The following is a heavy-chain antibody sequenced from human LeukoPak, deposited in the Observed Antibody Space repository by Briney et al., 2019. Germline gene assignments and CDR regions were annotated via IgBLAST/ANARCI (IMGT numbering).Heavy chain of an antibody. Sequence: PKASVKVSCKASGYTFTSYYMHWVRQAPGQGLEWMGIINPSGGSTSYAQKFQGRVTMTRDTSTSTVYMELSSLRSEDTAVYYCARDDGPQWLVQQFDYWGQGTLVTVSS. V-gene: IGHV1-46*01. CDR3: ARDDGPQWLVQQFDY. J-gene: IGHJ4*02. CDR1: GYTFTSYY. D-gene: IGHD6-19*01. CDR2: INPSGGST.